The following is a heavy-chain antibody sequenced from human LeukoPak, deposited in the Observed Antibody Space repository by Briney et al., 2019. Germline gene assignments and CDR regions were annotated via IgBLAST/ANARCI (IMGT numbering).Heavy chain of an antibody. CDR1: GGSFSGYY. J-gene: IGHJ4*02. V-gene: IGHV4-34*01. CDR3: ASSSYDSRSFDY. Sequence: SETLSLTCAAYGGSFSGYYWSWIRQPPGKGLEWIGEINHSGSTNYNPSLKSRVTISVDTSKNQFSLKLSSVTAADTAVYYCASSSYDSRSFDYWGQGTLVTVSS. CDR2: INHSGST. D-gene: IGHD3-22*01.